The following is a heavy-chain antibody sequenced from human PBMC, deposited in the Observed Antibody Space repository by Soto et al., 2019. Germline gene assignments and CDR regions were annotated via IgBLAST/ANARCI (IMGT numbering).Heavy chain of an antibody. CDR1: GFTFSSYA. J-gene: IGHJ4*02. Sequence: GGSLRLSCAASGFTFSSYAMHWVRQAPGKGLEYVSAISSNGGSTYYANSVKGRFTISRDNSKNTLYLQMGSLRAEDMAVYYCARDQSGSFDYWGQGTLVTVSS. D-gene: IGHD3-10*01. CDR3: ARDQSGSFDY. V-gene: IGHV3-64*01. CDR2: ISSNGGST.